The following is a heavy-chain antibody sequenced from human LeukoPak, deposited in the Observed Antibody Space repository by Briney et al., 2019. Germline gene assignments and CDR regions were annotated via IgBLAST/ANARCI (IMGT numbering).Heavy chain of an antibody. V-gene: IGHV1-18*01. Sequence: ASVKVSCKASGYTFTSYGISWVRQAPGQGLEWMGWISAYNGNTNYAQKLQGRVTMTTDTSTSTAYMELSSLRSEDTAVYYCARDGAGMGYDSSGAILDYWGQGTLVTVSS. D-gene: IGHD3-22*01. CDR2: ISAYNGNT. CDR1: GYTFTSYG. J-gene: IGHJ4*02. CDR3: ARDGAGMGYDSSGAILDY.